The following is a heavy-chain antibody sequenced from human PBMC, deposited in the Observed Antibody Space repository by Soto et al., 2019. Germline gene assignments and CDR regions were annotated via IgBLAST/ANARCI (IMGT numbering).Heavy chain of an antibody. D-gene: IGHD6-6*01. V-gene: IGHV3-30-3*01. CDR2: ISYDGSNK. CDR3: AIVASSSSMFYYYFGMDF. Sequence: QVQLVESGGGVVQPGRSLRLSCAASGFTFSSYAMHWVRQAPGKGLEWVAVISYDGSNKYYEDSVKGRFTISRDNSKNTLYLQMNRLRAEDTDVYYCAIVASSSSMFYYYFGMDFWGQGTTVTVSS. J-gene: IGHJ6*02. CDR1: GFTFSSYA.